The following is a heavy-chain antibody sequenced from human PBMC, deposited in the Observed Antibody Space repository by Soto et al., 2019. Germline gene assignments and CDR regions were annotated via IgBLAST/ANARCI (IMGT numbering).Heavy chain of an antibody. CDR2: ISAYNGNT. J-gene: IGHJ4*02. CDR3: XXXXXXXXXXXXXLTY. V-gene: IGHV1-18*01. CDR1: GYTFTSYG. Sequence: QVQLVQSGAEVKKPGASVKVSCKASGYTFTSYGISWVRQXXGXXLXXXGWISAYNGNTNYAQKLQXXXTMTTXTXXXXXXXXXXXXXXXXXXXXXXXXXXXXXXXXXXXLTYWGQGTLVTVSS.